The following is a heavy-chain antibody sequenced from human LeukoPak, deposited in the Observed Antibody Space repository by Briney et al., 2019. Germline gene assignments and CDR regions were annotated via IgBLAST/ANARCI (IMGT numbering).Heavy chain of an antibody. CDR2: ISHAGST. D-gene: IGHD4-11*01. CDR3: ARDMTTTPGAYDY. CDR1: AGSFTVYY. J-gene: IGHJ4*02. V-gene: IGHV4-34*01. Sequence: PSETMSLTSAVSAGSFTVYYWSWNRQSPGKWLEWIGEISHAGSTTYNPSLKSRVIISLDTSKNHVSLSLSSLTAADTAVYYCARDMTTTPGAYDYWGQGALVTVSS.